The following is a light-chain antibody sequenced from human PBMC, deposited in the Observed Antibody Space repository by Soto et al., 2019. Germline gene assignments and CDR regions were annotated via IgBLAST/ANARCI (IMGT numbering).Light chain of an antibody. CDR1: HSISNW. CDR2: KAS. V-gene: IGKV1-5*03. Sequence: DIQMTQSPSTLSASVGDRVTITCRASHSISNWLAWFQQKPGKAPKFLMSKASTLESGVPSRFTARGSGTEFTLTISSLQPDDFATYYCQQYNIYPYTFGQGTKVDIK. CDR3: QQYNIYPYT. J-gene: IGKJ2*01.